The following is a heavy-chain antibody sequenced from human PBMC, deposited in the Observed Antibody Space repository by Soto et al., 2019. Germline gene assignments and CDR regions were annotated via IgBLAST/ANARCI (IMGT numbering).Heavy chain of an antibody. Sequence: SQTLSLTCTVSGDSINHYYWNWVRQAPGKGLEWIGYVPYTGSTNYNPSLKSRLTISVDTSKNQFSLTLKSVTAADTAVYFCATYFTGAGGRGHLGQGTLVTVS. D-gene: IGHD2-8*02. CDR2: VPYTGST. V-gene: IGHV4-59*08. CDR3: ATYFTGAGGRGH. CDR1: GDSINHYY. J-gene: IGHJ4*02.